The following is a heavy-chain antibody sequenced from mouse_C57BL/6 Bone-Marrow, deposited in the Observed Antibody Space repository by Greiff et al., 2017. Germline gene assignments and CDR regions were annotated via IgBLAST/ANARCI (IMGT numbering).Heavy chain of an antibody. Sequence: VQLQQSGPELVKPGASVKISCKASGYAFSSSWMNWVKQRPGKGLEWIGRIYPGDGDTNYNGKFKGKATLTADKSSSTAYMQLSSLTSADSAVYFCANYYGSSVYFGYWGQGTTLTVSS. CDR1: GYAFSSSW. D-gene: IGHD1-1*01. J-gene: IGHJ2*01. CDR3: ANYYGSSVYFGY. V-gene: IGHV1-82*01. CDR2: IYPGDGDT.